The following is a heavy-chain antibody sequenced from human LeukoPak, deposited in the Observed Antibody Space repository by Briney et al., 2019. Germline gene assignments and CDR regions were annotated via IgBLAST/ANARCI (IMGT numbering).Heavy chain of an antibody. Sequence: GGSLRLSCAASGFTFSSYGMHWVRQAPGKGLEWVGVISHDGNNKYYVDSVKGRFTISRDNSKNTLYLQMNSLRAGDTAVYYCTKDPLGGWYLDGWGQGTLVTVSS. V-gene: IGHV3-30*18. J-gene: IGHJ4*02. D-gene: IGHD6-19*01. CDR2: ISHDGNNK. CDR1: GFTFSSYG. CDR3: TKDPLGGWYLDG.